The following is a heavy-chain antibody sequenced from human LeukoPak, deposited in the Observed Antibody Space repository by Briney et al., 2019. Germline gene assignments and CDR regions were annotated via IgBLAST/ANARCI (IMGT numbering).Heavy chain of an antibody. CDR1: GGSISSSTYY. Sequence: PSETLSLTCAVSGGSISSSTYYWGWIRQPPGKGLEWIGSIYYSGNTYYNPSLKSRVTISVDTSKNHFSLKLSSVTAADTAVYYCARFHDGTGLPRIDYWGQGTLVTVSS. V-gene: IGHV4-39*02. CDR3: ARFHDGTGLPRIDY. D-gene: IGHD3-22*01. CDR2: IYYSGNT. J-gene: IGHJ4*02.